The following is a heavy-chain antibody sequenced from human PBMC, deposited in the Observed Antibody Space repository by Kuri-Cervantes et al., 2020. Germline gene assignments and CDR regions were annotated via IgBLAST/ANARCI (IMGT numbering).Heavy chain of an antibody. CDR3: AREVRDFDDPRGDY. V-gene: IGHV1-2*04. J-gene: IGHJ4*02. D-gene: IGHD4-23*01. Sequence: ASVKVSCKASGYTFTNYAIHWVRQAPGQRLEWMGWINPNSGGTNYAQKFQGWVTMTRDTSISTAYMELSRLRSDDTAVYYCAREVRDFDDPRGDYWGQGTLVTVSS. CDR1: GYTFTNYA. CDR2: INPNSGGT.